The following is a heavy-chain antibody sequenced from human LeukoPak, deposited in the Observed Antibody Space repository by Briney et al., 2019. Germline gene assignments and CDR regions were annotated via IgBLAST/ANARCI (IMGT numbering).Heavy chain of an antibody. D-gene: IGHD1-26*01. CDR1: GGSLSSSSYY. CDR3: ARQKWEQQGLDYYINGLDV. Sequence: SETLSLTCTVSGGSLSSSSYYWGWIRQPPGKGLEWIGSIYYSGSTYYNPSLKRRVTISVDTSKNQFPLKLSSVTAADTAVYYCARQKWEQQGLDYYINGLDVWGPGTTVTVSS. CDR2: IYYSGST. J-gene: IGHJ6*02. V-gene: IGHV4-39*06.